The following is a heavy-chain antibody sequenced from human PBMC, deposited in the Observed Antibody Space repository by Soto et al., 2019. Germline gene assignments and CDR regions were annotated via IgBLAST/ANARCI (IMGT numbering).Heavy chain of an antibody. V-gene: IGHV1-69*13. J-gene: IGHJ5*02. CDR3: ARGDCSSTSCAFHWFDH. CDR1: GGTFSSYA. CDR2: IIPIFGTA. Sequence: ASVKVSCKASGGTFSSYAISWVRQAPGQGLEWMGGIIPIFGTANYAQKFQGRVTITADESTSTAYMELSSLRSEDTAVYYCARGDCSSTSCAFHWFDHWGQGTLVTVSS. D-gene: IGHD2-2*01.